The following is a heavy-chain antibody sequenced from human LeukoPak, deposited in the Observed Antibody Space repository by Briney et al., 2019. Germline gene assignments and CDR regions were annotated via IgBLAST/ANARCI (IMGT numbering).Heavy chain of an antibody. V-gene: IGHV3-7*03. Sequence: QSGGSLRLSCAASGFTFSSYWMSWVRQAPGKGLEWVANINRDGSAKHYVDSVKGRFTISRDNSKNTLYLQMNSLRAEDTAVYYCAGGGYGAFDIWGQGTMVTVSS. CDR2: INRDGSAK. D-gene: IGHD3-22*01. CDR1: GFTFSSYW. CDR3: AGGGYGAFDI. J-gene: IGHJ3*02.